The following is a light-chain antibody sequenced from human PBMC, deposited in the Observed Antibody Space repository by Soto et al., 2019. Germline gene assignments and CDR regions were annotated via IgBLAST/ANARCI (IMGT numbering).Light chain of an antibody. J-gene: IGKJ2*01. V-gene: IGKV3-20*01. CDR3: QQYGYSSSYT. CDR2: GAS. CDR1: QSVRSSY. Sequence: EIVLTQSPGTLSLSPGDRATFSCRASQSVRSSYLAWYQQRPGQPPRLLIYGASSRATGIPDRFSGSGSGTDFTLTISRLEAEDFAVYYCQQYGYSSSYTFGQGTKLEIK.